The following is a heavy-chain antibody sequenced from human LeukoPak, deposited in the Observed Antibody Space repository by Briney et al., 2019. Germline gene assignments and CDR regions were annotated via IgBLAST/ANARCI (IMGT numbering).Heavy chain of an antibody. J-gene: IGHJ4*02. CDR2: ISSSSSYI. D-gene: IGHD3-10*01. CDR1: GFTFSSYS. CDR3: ARDLMVRGVIGY. Sequence: GGSLRLSCAASGFTFSSYSMNWVRQAPGKGLEWVSSISSSSSYIYYADSVKGRFTISRDNAKNSLYLQMNSLRAEDTAVYYCARDLMVRGVIGYWGPGTLVTVSS. V-gene: IGHV3-21*01.